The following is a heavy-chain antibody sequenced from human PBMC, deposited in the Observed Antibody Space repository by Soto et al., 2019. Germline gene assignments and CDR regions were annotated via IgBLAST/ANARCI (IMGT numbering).Heavy chain of an antibody. Sequence: QVQLQESGPGLVKPAQTLSLTCTVSGGSITSNNYYWSWIRQRPGEGLEWIGYIYYTGSTYYNPSLKSRVTISMDTSKNHFALNPSSVTAEDTAVYCCAMASDHETSGHDYWCQGSLVTVGS. CDR2: IYYTGST. CDR1: GGSITSNNYY. D-gene: IGHD3-22*01. CDR3: AMASDHETSGHDY. J-gene: IGHJ4*02. V-gene: IGHV4-31*03.